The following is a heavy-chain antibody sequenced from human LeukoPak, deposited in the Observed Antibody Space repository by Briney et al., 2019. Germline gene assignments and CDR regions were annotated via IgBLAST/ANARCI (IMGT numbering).Heavy chain of an antibody. CDR1: GGSISSGGYY. D-gene: IGHD3-3*01. Sequence: PSETLSLTCTVSGGSISSGGYYWSWIRQHPGKGLEWIGYIYYSGSTYYNPSLKSRVTISVDTSKNQFSLKLSSVTAADTAVYYCARVGTSTIFGAAYGMDVWGQGTTVTVSS. CDR2: IYYSGST. CDR3: ARVGTSTIFGAAYGMDV. J-gene: IGHJ6*02. V-gene: IGHV4-31*03.